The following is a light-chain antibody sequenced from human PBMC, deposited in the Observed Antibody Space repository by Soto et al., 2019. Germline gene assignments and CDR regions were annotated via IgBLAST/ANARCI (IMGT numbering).Light chain of an antibody. J-gene: IGLJ2*01. CDR3: AAWDDIVSGLV. CDR2: RAD. CDR1: SSNIGSNY. Sequence: QSVLTQSPSASGTPGQTVTISCSGRSSNIGSNYVYWYHQLPGTAPCLVMYRADQRPSGVSDRFSGSKSGTSASLAISGLRSEDEGDYYCAAWDDIVSGLVFGGGTKLTVL. V-gene: IGLV1-47*01.